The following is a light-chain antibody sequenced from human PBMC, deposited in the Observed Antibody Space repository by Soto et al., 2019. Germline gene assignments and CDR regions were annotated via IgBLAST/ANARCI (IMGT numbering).Light chain of an antibody. V-gene: IGKV1-5*01. CDR3: QQYNSYSPMYT. CDR2: DAS. Sequence: DIQMTQSPSTLSASVGDRVTITCRAIQSISSWLAWYQQKPGKAPKLLIYDASSLESGVPSRFSGSGSGTEFTLTISSLQPDDFATYYCQQYNSYSPMYTFGQGTKVDIK. J-gene: IGKJ2*01. CDR1: QSISSW.